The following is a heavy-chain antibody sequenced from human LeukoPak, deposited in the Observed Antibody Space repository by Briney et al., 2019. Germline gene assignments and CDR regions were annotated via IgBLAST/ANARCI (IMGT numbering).Heavy chain of an antibody. CDR3: VRLSLDYYDSSGYHHLGAFDI. D-gene: IGHD3-22*01. CDR1: XXTLDDYA. V-gene: IGHV3-9*01. J-gene: IGHJ3*02. CDR2: ISWNSGSI. Sequence: XLSCXXYXXTLDDYAXQWVRHAPGKGLEWVSGISWNSGSIVYPHSVKVRFPLSRVNAKNSLYLQMNSLRAEDTALYYCVRLSLDYYDSSGYHHLGAFDIWGQGX.